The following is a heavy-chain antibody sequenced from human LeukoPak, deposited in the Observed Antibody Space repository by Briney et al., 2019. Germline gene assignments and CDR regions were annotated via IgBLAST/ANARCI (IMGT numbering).Heavy chain of an antibody. CDR1: GFTFSSYW. V-gene: IGHV3-7*01. CDR2: IKQDGSEK. CDR3: ARAGGIAVAGKSYYYGMDV. Sequence: GGSLRLSCAASGFTFSSYWMSWVRQAPGKGLEWVANIKQDGSEKYYVDSVKGRFTISRDNAKNSLYLRMNSLRAEDTAVYYCARAGGIAVAGKSYYYGMDVWGQGTTVTVSS. D-gene: IGHD6-19*01. J-gene: IGHJ6*02.